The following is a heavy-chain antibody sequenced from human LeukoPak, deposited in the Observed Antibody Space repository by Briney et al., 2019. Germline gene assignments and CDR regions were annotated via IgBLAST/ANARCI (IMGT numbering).Heavy chain of an antibody. CDR1: GFIFSSYV. CDR2: IASDESNT. CDR3: ARGVLSKYSVAFDI. Sequence: GGSLRLSCSASGFIFSSYVMHWVRQAPGKGLEWVALIASDESNTYYEDSVEGRFTISRDNSKNALFLQMDYLTTEDTAVYYCARGVLSKYSVAFDIWGQGTTVTVSS. J-gene: IGHJ3*02. D-gene: IGHD2-21*01. V-gene: IGHV3-30*03.